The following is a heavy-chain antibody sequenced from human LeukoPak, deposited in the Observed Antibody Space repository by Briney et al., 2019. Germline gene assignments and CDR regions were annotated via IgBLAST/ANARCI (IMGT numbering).Heavy chain of an antibody. V-gene: IGHV4-59*01. CDR2: IYYSGST. CDR1: GGSISSYY. J-gene: IGHJ6*03. CDR3: ARAPGEDCSSTSCTQPNYYYYYYMDV. Sequence: SETLSLTCTVSGGSISSYYWSWIRQPPGKGLEWIGYIYYSGSTNYNPSLKSRVTISVDTSKNQFSLKLSSVTAADTAVYYCARAPGEDCSSTSCTQPNYYYYYYMDVCGKGTTVTVSS. D-gene: IGHD2-2*01.